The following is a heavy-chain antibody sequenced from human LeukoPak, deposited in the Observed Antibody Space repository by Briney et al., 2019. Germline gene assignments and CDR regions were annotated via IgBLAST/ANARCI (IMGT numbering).Heavy chain of an antibody. Sequence: ASLKVSCKASGYTFTDYYMHWVRQAPGQGLEWMGWINPNSGTNYAQKFQGRVTMTRDTSISTAYMELTRLTSDDTAVYDCARNRCMGYWGQGTTVTFSS. CDR3: ARNRCMGY. CDR1: GYTFTDYY. CDR2: INPNSGT. J-gene: IGHJ6*02. V-gene: IGHV1-2*02. D-gene: IGHD2-15*01.